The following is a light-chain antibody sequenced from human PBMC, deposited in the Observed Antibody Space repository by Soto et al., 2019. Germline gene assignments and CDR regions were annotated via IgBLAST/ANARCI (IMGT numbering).Light chain of an antibody. CDR3: QQRASWPLT. V-gene: IGKV3-11*01. Sequence: EIVLTQSPATLSLSPGERATLSCRASQSVGIYLAWYQQKPGQAPRLLIYDASDRATGIPARFSGSGSGTAFTLTINSLEPEDFAVYYCQQRASWPLTFGGGTKVEIE. J-gene: IGKJ4*01. CDR1: QSVGIY. CDR2: DAS.